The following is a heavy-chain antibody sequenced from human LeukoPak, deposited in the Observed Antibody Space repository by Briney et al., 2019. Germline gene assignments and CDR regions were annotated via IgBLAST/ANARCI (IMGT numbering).Heavy chain of an antibody. CDR1: GFTFSSYA. D-gene: IGHD1-26*01. J-gene: IGHJ4*02. V-gene: IGHV3-23*01. CDR2: ISGSGGST. Sequence: GGSLRLSCAASGFTFSSYAISWVRQAPGKGLEWVSAISGSGGSTYYADSVKGRFTISRDNSKNTLYLQMNSLRAEDTAVYYCAKAPRRTIVGATTGYWGQGTLVTVSS. CDR3: AKAPRRTIVGATTGY.